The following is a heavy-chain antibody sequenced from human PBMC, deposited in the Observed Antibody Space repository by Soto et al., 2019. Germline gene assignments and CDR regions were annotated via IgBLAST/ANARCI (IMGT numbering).Heavy chain of an antibody. D-gene: IGHD5-18*01. V-gene: IGHV3-66*01. CDR1: GFTVSDNY. Sequence: EVQLVESGGGLVQPGGSLRLSCAASGFTVSDNYMTWVRQAPGKGLEWVSIIYSGGSPYYADSVKGRFTISRDNSKNTLYLHMNSLRAEDTAVYYCAREPPGSGSSYWGQGTLVTVSS. J-gene: IGHJ4*02. CDR3: AREPPGSGSSY. CDR2: IYSGGSP.